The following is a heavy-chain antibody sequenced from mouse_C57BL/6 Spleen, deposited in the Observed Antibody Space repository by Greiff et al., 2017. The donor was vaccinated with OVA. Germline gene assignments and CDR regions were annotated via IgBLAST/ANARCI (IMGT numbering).Heavy chain of an antibody. Sequence: VQLQQPGAELVKPGASVKLSCKASGYTFTSSWMHWVKQRPGRGLEWIGRIDPNSGGTKYNEKFKSKATLTVDKPSSTAYMQLSSLTSEDSAVXYCARGTTITTVVATDFDDWGKGTTLTVSS. D-gene: IGHD1-1*01. CDR2: IDPNSGGT. J-gene: IGHJ2*01. CDR3: ARGTTITTVVATDFDD. V-gene: IGHV1-72*01. CDR1: GYTFTSSW.